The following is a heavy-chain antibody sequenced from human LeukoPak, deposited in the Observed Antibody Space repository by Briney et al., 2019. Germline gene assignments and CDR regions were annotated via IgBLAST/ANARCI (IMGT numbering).Heavy chain of an antibody. Sequence: PSETLSLTCAVYGGSFSGYYWSWIRQPPGKGLEWIGEINHSGSTNYNPSLKSRVTISVDTSKNQFSLKLSSVTAADTAVYYCARGRWLYSSSWYPIDYWGQGTLVTVSS. CDR2: INHSGST. V-gene: IGHV4-34*01. CDR3: ARGRWLYSSSWYPIDY. CDR1: GGSFSGYY. D-gene: IGHD6-13*01. J-gene: IGHJ4*02.